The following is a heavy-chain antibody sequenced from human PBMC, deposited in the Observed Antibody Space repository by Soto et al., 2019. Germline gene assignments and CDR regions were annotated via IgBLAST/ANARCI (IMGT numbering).Heavy chain of an antibody. V-gene: IGHV3-48*01. CDR1: GFTFSSYS. D-gene: IGHD1-26*01. CDR3: ARADSASAHGSYSSGMDV. Sequence: PGGSLRLSCAASGFTFSSYSMNWVRQAPGRGLEWVSYISSSSSTIYYADSVKGRFTISRDNAKNSLYLQMNSLRAEDTAVYYCARADSASAHGSYSSGMDVWGQGTTVTVSS. CDR2: ISSSSSTI. J-gene: IGHJ6*02.